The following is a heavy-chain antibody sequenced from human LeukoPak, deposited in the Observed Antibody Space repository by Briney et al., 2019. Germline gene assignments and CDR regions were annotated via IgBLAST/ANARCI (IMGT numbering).Heavy chain of an antibody. CDR2: INPNSGGT. Sequence: VASVKVSCKASGYTFTGYYMHWVRQAPGQGLEWMGWINPNSGGTNYAQKFQGRVTMTRDTSISTAYMELSRLRSDDTAVYYCARELWSMDYFAAFDIWGQGTMVTVSS. V-gene: IGHV1-2*02. D-gene: IGHD2/OR15-2a*01. CDR1: GYTFTGYY. J-gene: IGHJ3*02. CDR3: ARELWSMDYFAAFDI.